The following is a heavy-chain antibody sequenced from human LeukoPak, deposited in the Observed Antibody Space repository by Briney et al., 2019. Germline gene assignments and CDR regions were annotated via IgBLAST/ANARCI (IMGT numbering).Heavy chain of an antibody. Sequence: GASVKVSCKASGYTFTNYAISWVRQAPGQGLEWMGWISVYSDDTKSAQNLQARITLTKDTSTSTAYMELRSLRSDDTAVYYCARDVGPSSSWYQNRYYYYYMDVWGKGTTVTVSS. D-gene: IGHD6-13*01. CDR1: GYTFTNYA. CDR3: ARDVGPSSSWYQNRYYYYYMDV. V-gene: IGHV1-18*01. J-gene: IGHJ6*03. CDR2: ISVYSDDT.